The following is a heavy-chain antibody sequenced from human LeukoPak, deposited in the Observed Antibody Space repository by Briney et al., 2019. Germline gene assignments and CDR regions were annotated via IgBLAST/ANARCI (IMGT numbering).Heavy chain of an antibody. CDR2: ISGSGGST. Sequence: TGGSLRLSCAASGFTFSSYAMSWVRQAPGKGLEWVSAISGSGGSTYYADSVKGRFTISRDNSKNTLYLQMNSLRAEDTAVYYCAKVTYGSGTQGYYGMDVWGQGTTVTVSS. J-gene: IGHJ6*02. CDR3: AKVTYGSGTQGYYGMDV. D-gene: IGHD3-10*01. CDR1: GFTFSSYA. V-gene: IGHV3-23*01.